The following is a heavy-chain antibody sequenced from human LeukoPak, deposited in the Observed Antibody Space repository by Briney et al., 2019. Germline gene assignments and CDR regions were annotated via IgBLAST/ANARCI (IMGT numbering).Heavy chain of an antibody. J-gene: IGHJ4*02. CDR2: IIPIFGTA. CDR3: ARGGYDSSGYYWSSRRVFDY. CDR1: GGTFSSYA. D-gene: IGHD3-22*01. V-gene: IGHV1-69*13. Sequence: GASVKVSCKASGGTFSSYAISWVRQAPGQGLEWMGGIIPIFGTANYAQKFQGRVTITADESTSTAYMELSSLRSEDTAVYYCARGGYDSSGYYWSSRRVFDYWGQGTLVTVSS.